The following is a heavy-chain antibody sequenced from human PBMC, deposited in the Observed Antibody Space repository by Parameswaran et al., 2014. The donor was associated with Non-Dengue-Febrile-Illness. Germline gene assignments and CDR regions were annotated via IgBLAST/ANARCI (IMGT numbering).Heavy chain of an antibody. Sequence: WVRQAPGQGLEWMGGIIPIFGTANYAQKFQGRVTIIADESTSTAYMELSSLRSEDTAVYYCARGGLERRTWFDPWGQGTLVTVSS. J-gene: IGHJ5*02. CDR3: ARGGLERRTWFDP. D-gene: IGHD1-1*01. V-gene: IGHV1-69*01. CDR2: IIPIFGTA.